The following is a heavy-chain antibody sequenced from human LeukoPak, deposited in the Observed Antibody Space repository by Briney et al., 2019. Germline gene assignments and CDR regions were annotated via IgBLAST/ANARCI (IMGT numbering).Heavy chain of an antibody. CDR1: GGTFNSYA. Sequence: GASVKVSCKASGGTFNSYAFSWVRQAPGQGLEWMGGIIPIFGTANYAQKFQGRVTITADEPTSTAYMELSSLRSEDTAVYYCARGPVDILTGYYKSHFDSWGQGTLVTVSS. J-gene: IGHJ4*02. CDR2: IIPIFGTA. D-gene: IGHD3-9*01. V-gene: IGHV1-69*13. CDR3: ARGPVDILTGYYKSHFDS.